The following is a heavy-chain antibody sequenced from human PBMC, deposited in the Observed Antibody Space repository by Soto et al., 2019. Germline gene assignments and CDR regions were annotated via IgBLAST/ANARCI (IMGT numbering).Heavy chain of an antibody. Sequence: PGGSLRLSCAASGLTFNKYWMTWVRQAPGKGLEWVATIKHDGSEKSNLDSVEGRFTISRDNARNSLSLQMNSLRAEDTAVYFCASVPGSPGYHGLDVWGQGTTVTVSS. CDR2: IKHDGSEK. V-gene: IGHV3-7*03. CDR3: ASVPGSPGYHGLDV. J-gene: IGHJ6*02. CDR1: GLTFNKYW. D-gene: IGHD6-19*01.